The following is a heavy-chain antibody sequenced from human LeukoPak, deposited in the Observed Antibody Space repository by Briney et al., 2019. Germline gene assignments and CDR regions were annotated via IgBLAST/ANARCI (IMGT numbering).Heavy chain of an antibody. J-gene: IGHJ4*02. Sequence: GGSLRLSCAASGFTFSTYGMHWVRQAPGKGLEWVAFIRYDGSRKYYADSVKGRFIISRDNSKNTLYLQMNSLRAEDMAVYYCAKGGIAARPGLDYWGQGTLVTVSS. D-gene: IGHD6-6*01. CDR3: AKGGIAARPGLDY. V-gene: IGHV3-30*02. CDR2: IRYDGSRK. CDR1: GFTFSTYG.